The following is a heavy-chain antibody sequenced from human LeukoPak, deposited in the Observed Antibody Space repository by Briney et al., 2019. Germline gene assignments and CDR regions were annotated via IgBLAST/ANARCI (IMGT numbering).Heavy chain of an antibody. CDR3: AKDQPYSGSYSLLPEVDDAFDI. CDR1: GFTFSSYA. J-gene: IGHJ3*02. CDR2: ISGSGGST. V-gene: IGHV3-23*01. Sequence: SGGSLRLSCAASGFTFSSYAMSWVRQAPGKGLEWVSAISGSGGSTYYADSVKGRFTISRDNSKNTLYLQMNSLRAEDTAVYYCAKDQPYSGSYSLLPEVDDAFDIWGQGTMVTVSS. D-gene: IGHD1-26*01.